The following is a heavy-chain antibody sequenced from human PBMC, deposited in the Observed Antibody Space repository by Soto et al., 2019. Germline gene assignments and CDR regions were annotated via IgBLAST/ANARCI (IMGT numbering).Heavy chain of an antibody. D-gene: IGHD4-4*01. Sequence: EVQLVESGGGLVRPGGSLRLSCVASGFTFNNAWMNWVRQAPGKGLEWVGRIRRKADGGTIDYAEREKDRFTISRDDSKKTRHLQMTNLKTEATAVYYPTREPDYSNYFECWGQGNLVTDSS. CDR3: TREPDYSNYFEC. J-gene: IGHJ4*02. CDR2: IRRKADGGTI. V-gene: IGHV3-15*07. CDR1: GFTFNNAW.